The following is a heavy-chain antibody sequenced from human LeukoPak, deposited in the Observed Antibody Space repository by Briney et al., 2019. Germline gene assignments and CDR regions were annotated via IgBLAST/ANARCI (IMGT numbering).Heavy chain of an antibody. CDR1: GFTFSSYA. CDR2: ISTSGRT. Sequence: GGSLRLSCADFGFTFSSYAMSWVRQAPGKGLEWVSLISTSGRTHYADSVQGRFTISRDNSKNTLSLHMNSLRAEDTAVYYCARDLDSSGYYHVVDSWGQGALVTVSS. CDR3: ARDLDSSGYYHVVDS. D-gene: IGHD3-22*01. J-gene: IGHJ4*02. V-gene: IGHV3-23*01.